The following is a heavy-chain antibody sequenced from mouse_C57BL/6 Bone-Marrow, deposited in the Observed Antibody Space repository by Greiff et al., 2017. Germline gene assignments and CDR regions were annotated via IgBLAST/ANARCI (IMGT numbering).Heavy chain of an antibody. D-gene: IGHD1-1*01. J-gene: IGHJ1*03. CDR1: GYTFTSYW. Sequence: QVQLQQPGTELVKPGASVKLSCKASGYTFTSYWMHWVKQRPGQGLEWIGNINPSNGGTNYNEKFKSKATLTVDKSSSTAYMQLSSLTSEDSAVYYCARHTTVVATIRYFDVWGTGTTVTVSS. CDR3: ARHTTVVATIRYFDV. V-gene: IGHV1-53*01. CDR2: INPSNGGT.